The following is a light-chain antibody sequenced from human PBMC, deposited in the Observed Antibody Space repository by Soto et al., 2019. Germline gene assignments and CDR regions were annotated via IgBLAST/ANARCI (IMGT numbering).Light chain of an antibody. CDR1: QSVTNT. CDR2: SAS. J-gene: IGKJ4*01. Sequence: IVMTQSPATLSVSPGERVTISCRASQSVTNTLAWYQHKPGQAPRLLISSASRGATGIPSRFSGSGSGTDFTLTINSLQSEDFAVYYCQQYYTWPVTFGGGTKVEIK. CDR3: QQYYTWPVT. V-gene: IGKV3-15*01.